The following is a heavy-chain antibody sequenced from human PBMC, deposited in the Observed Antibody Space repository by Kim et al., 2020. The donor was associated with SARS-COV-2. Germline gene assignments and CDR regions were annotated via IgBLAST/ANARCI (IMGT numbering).Heavy chain of an antibody. J-gene: IGHJ4*02. Sequence: NDYSPSLQSRITINPDNSKNQFSLRLNSVTPEDTAEYYCTKVVELGRGLHYWGQGTLVTVSS. CDR3: TKVVELGRGLHY. D-gene: IGHD1-1*01. V-gene: IGHV6-1*01. CDR2: N.